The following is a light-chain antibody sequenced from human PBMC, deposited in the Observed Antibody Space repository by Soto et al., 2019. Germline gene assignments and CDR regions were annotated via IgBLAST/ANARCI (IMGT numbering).Light chain of an antibody. CDR3: QHYGGGSRIT. V-gene: IGKV3-20*01. CDR2: GAS. Sequence: IVVTQSQDTLSLYPGERATLSCRASQSISNRLAWYQQKPGQAPRLLISGASSRATGIPDRFSGSGSGTDFTLTITRLEPEDFALYYCQHYGGGSRITFGQGTRLEIK. J-gene: IGKJ5*01. CDR1: QSISNR.